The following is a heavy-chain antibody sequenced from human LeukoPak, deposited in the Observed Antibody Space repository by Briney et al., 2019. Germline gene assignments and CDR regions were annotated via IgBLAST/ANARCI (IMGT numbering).Heavy chain of an antibody. Sequence: GGSLRLSCAASGFTFSTYAMSWVRQAPGKGLEWVSAISSSGGSTNYADSVKGRFTISRDNSKNTLYLQMNSLRAEDTAVYYCAKGQNFIAAAAWPYYYYYMDVWGQGTLVTVSS. CDR3: AKGQNFIAAAAWPYYYYYMDV. CDR1: GFTFSTYA. J-gene: IGHJ6*03. D-gene: IGHD6-13*01. CDR2: ISSSGGST. V-gene: IGHV3-23*01.